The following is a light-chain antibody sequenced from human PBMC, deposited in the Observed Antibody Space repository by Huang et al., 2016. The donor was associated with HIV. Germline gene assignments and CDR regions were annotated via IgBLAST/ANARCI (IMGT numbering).Light chain of an antibody. J-gene: IGKJ4*01. Sequence: IVMTKIQLSLSVTPGQPASISCRSSQSLLHSDGETYLYWYLHKPGQSPQLLIYEVSNRFSGVPDRFSGSGSGTDFTLRISRVEAEDVGVYYCMQRTQRPLTFGGGTKVEIK. CDR1: QSLLHSDGETY. V-gene: IGKV2D-29*02. CDR2: EVS. CDR3: MQRTQRPLT.